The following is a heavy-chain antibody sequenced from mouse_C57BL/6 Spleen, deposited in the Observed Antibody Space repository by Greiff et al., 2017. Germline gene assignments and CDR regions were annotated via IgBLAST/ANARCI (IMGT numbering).Heavy chain of an antibody. CDR3: SRRGDGTPFDY. CDR1: GYTFTSYW. J-gene: IGHJ2*01. CDR2: IDPSDSYT. V-gene: IGHV1-69*01. D-gene: IGHD1-1*01. Sequence: QVQLQQPGAELVMPGASVKLSCKASGYTFTSYWMHWVKQRPGQGLEWIGEIDPSDSYTNYNQKFKGKSTLTVDKSSSTAYMQRSSLTSEDSAVYYCSRRGDGTPFDYWGQGTTLTVSS.